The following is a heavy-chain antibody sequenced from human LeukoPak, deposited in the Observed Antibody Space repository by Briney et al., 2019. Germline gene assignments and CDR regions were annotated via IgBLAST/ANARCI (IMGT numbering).Heavy chain of an antibody. CDR3: AGLDGEYCGGDCSYNWFDP. J-gene: IGHJ5*02. CDR2: INHSGST. CDR1: GGSFSGYY. V-gene: IGHV4-34*01. D-gene: IGHD2-21*02. Sequence: SETLSLTCAVYGGSFSGYYWSWIRQPPGKGLEWIGEINHSGSTNYNPSLKSRVTISVDTSKNQFSLKLSSVTAADTAVYYCAGLDGEYCGGDCSYNWFDPWGQGTLVTVSS.